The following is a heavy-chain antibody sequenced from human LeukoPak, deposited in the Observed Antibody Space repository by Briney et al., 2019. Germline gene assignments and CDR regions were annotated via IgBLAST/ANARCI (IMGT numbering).Heavy chain of an antibody. Sequence: GGSLRLSSAASGFTFSNAWMNWVRQAPGKGLEWVGRIKNRADGETTENAVPVKDRFTISRDDSKNTLYLQMKSLRAEDTAVYYCAKGGGYEAQYYYYYLDVWGKGTTVTISS. D-gene: IGHD5-12*01. CDR2: IKNRADGETT. CDR3: AKGGGYEAQYYYYYLDV. J-gene: IGHJ6*03. V-gene: IGHV3-15*01. CDR1: GFTFSNAW.